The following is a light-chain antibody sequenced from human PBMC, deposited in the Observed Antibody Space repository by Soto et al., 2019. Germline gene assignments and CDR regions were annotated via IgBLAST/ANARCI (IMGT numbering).Light chain of an antibody. CDR3: SSYAGSDVFV. CDR2: EVS. J-gene: IGLJ1*01. Sequence: QSALTQPPSASGSPGQSVAISCTGTSSDVGAYNYVAWYQRHPGKVPKLMIYEVSKRPSGVPDRFSGSKSGNTASLTVSGLQADDEADYYCSSYAGSDVFVFGTGTKV. V-gene: IGLV2-8*01. CDR1: SSDVGAYNY.